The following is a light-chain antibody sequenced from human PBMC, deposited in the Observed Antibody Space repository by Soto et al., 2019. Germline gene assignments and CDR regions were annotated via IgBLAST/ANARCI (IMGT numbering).Light chain of an antibody. CDR2: KAS. V-gene: IGKV1-5*03. J-gene: IGKJ1*01. CDR3: QLYNSYSEA. CDR1: QTSSSW. Sequence: DIQMTQSPSTLSGAVGDRVTITCRASQTSSSWLAWYQQKTGKAPKLLLYKASTSKSGVPPRFSGSGSGTELTLTTISLQPHDFATYYCQLYNSYSEAFGQGTKVDI.